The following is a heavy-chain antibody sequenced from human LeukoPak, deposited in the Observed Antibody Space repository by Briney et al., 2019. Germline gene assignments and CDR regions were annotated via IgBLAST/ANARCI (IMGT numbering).Heavy chain of an antibody. J-gene: IGHJ4*02. Sequence: PGGSLRLSCATSGFTFDDYGMSWVRQVPGKGLEWVSGISWNGGSTGYADSVKGRFTISRDNAKNSLSLQMNSLRAEDTALYYCARFSRGRWSYFDYWGQGALVTVSS. V-gene: IGHV3-20*04. CDR1: GFTFDDYG. CDR3: ARFSRGRWSYFDY. CDR2: ISWNGGST. D-gene: IGHD2-15*01.